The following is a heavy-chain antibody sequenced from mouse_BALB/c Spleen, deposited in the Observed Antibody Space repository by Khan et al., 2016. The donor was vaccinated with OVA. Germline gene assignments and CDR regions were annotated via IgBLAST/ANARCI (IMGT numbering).Heavy chain of an antibody. CDR2: IWAGGST. D-gene: IGHD2-1*01. Sequence: QVQLKQSGPGLVAPSQSLSITCTVSGFSLTSYGVHWVRQPPGKGLEWLGAIWAGGSTNYNSALMSRPSISKDNSKSQVFLKMNSLQTDDTAIYYCAREVYYGNLYYFDYWGKGTTLTVSS. CDR3: AREVYYGNLYYFDY. CDR1: GFSLTSYG. J-gene: IGHJ2*01. V-gene: IGHV2-9*02.